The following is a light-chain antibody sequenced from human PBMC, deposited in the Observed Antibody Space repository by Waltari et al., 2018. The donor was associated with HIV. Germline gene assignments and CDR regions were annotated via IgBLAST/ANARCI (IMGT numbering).Light chain of an antibody. CDR3: QQYGASPRT. V-gene: IGKV3-20*01. CDR1: QNLGGSY. J-gene: IGKJ5*01. CDR2: GAS. Sequence: EIALTQSPGNLSLSPGERATLSCRASQNLGGSYLGWHKPKPGQAPRLLIYGASNRATGIPDRFSGSGSGTDFTLTISRLEPEDFAVYYCQQYGASPRTFGQGTRLEIK.